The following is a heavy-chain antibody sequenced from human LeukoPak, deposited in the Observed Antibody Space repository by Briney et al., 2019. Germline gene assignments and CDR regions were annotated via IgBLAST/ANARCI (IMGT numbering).Heavy chain of an antibody. J-gene: IGHJ2*01. CDR1: GYSFTSYW. D-gene: IGHD4-23*01. CDR2: IYPGDSDT. CDR3: ARRVVNNRNWYFNL. V-gene: IGHV5-51*01. Sequence: VESLKISCKGSGYSFTSYWIGWVRQMPGKGLEWMGIIYPGDSDTRYSPSFQGQVTISADKSINTAYLHWSSLNASDTAMYYCARRVVNNRNWYFNLWGRGTLVTVSS.